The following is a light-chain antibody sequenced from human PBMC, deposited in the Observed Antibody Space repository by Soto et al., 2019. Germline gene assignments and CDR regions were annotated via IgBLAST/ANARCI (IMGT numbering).Light chain of an antibody. CDR3: QSYDSSLSAWV. V-gene: IGLV1-40*01. Sequence: VLTQPPSVSGAPGQRVTISCTGSSSNIGAGFDVHWYQHLPGTAPKLLIYGTSNRPSGVPDRFSGSKSGASASLAITGLQAEDESDYYCQSYDSSLSAWVFGGGTKLTVL. J-gene: IGLJ3*02. CDR2: GTS. CDR1: SSNIGAGFD.